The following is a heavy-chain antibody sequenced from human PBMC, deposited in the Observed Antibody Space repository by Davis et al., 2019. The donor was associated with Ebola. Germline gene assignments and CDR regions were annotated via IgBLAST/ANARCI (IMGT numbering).Heavy chain of an antibody. J-gene: IGHJ4*02. Sequence: GGSLRLSCATSRFIFSKYDIYWVRQAPGKGLEWVAVISYDGSNKYYADSVKGRFTISRDNSKNTLYLQMNSLRAEDTAVYYCVTSAGDYWGQGTLVTVSS. CDR2: ISYDGSNK. V-gene: IGHV3-30*03. CDR3: VTSAGDY. CDR1: RFIFSKYD.